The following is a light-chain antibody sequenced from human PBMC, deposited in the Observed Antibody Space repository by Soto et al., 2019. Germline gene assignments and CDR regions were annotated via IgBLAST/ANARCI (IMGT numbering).Light chain of an antibody. Sequence: EIVLTQSPGTLSVSPGERATLSCRASQSVGRNYLAWYQQKPGQAPRLLIYDASSRATGIPDRFSGSGSGTDFTLTSSRLEPEDLAVYYCQQYASSPLTFGGGTKVETK. V-gene: IGKV3-20*01. CDR2: DAS. J-gene: IGKJ4*01. CDR1: QSVGRNY. CDR3: QQYASSPLT.